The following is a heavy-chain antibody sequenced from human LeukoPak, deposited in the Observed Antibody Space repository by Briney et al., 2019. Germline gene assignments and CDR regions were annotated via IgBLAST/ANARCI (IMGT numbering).Heavy chain of an antibody. V-gene: IGHV3-21*01. Sequence: GALRLSCAASGFTFSSYSMNWVRQAPGKGLEWVSSISSSSSYTYHADSVKGRFTISRDNAKNSLYLQMNSLRAEDTAVYYCARDFDDSSGYYGLGAFDIWGQGTMVTVSS. CDR1: GFTFSSYS. J-gene: IGHJ3*02. D-gene: IGHD3-22*01. CDR3: ARDFDDSSGYYGLGAFDI. CDR2: ISSSSSYT.